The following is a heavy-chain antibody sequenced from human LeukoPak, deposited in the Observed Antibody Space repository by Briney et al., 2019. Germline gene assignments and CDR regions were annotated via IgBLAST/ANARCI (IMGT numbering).Heavy chain of an antibody. V-gene: IGHV3-7*01. Sequence: GGSLRLSCAASGFTLSSYCMSWVRQAPGKGLEWVANIKQDGSEKYYVDSVKGRFTVSRDNAKNSLYLEMNSLRAEDTAVYYCARVDFMVRGVIIAGPFDYWGQGTLVTVSS. J-gene: IGHJ4*02. CDR1: GFTLSSYC. CDR2: IKQDGSEK. CDR3: ARVDFMVRGVIIAGPFDY. D-gene: IGHD3-10*01.